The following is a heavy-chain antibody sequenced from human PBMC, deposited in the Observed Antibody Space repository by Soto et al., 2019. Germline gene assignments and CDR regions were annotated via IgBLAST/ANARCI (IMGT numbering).Heavy chain of an antibody. CDR2: ISYDGSNK. CDR3: AKDEAIVVVVAATDY. D-gene: IGHD2-15*01. Sequence: GGSLRLSCAASGFTFSSYGMHWVRQAPGKGLEWVAVISYDGSNKYYADSVKGRFTISRDNSKNTLYLQMNSLRAEDTAVYYCAKDEAIVVVVAATDYWGQGTLDTFTS. J-gene: IGHJ4*02. V-gene: IGHV3-30*18. CDR1: GFTFSSYG.